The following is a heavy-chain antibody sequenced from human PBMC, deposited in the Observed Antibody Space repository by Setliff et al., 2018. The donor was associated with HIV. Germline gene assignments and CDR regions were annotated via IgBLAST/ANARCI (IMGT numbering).Heavy chain of an antibody. D-gene: IGHD6-13*01. CDR1: GDSINNYY. Sequence: PSETLSLTCTVSGDSINNYYWSWIRQPPGKGLEWIGYIYHSGSTHYNPSLNSRVAFSVDTSKNQFSLKLYSVTVADTAFYYCARADSSSWFFATFDIWGQGTMVT. V-gene: IGHV4-30-4*01. J-gene: IGHJ3*02. CDR3: ARADSSSWFFATFDI. CDR2: IYHSGST.